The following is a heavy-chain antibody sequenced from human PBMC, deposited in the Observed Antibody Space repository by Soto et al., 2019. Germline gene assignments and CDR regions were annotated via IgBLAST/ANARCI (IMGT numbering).Heavy chain of an antibody. CDR2: INHSGST. CDR1: GGSFSGYY. V-gene: IGHV4-34*01. D-gene: IGHD3-22*01. Sequence: QVQLQQWGAGLLKPSETLSLTCAVYGGSFSGYYWSWIRQPPGKGLEWLGEINHSGSTNYNPSLKSRVTISVDTSKTQFSLKLSSVTDADTAVYYCARARITMIVVVSHDAFDIWGQGTMVTVSS. CDR3: ARARITMIVVVSHDAFDI. J-gene: IGHJ3*02.